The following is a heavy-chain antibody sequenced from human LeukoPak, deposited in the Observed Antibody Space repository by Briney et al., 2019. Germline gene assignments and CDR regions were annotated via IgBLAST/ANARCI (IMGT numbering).Heavy chain of an antibody. J-gene: IGHJ3*02. Sequence: PSETLSLTCTVSGGSISSSSYYWGWIRQPPGKGLEWIGSIYYSGSTYYNPSLKSRVTISVDTSKNQFSLKLSSVTAADTAVYYCARGLSPPNDAFDIWGQGTMVTVSS. CDR2: IYYSGST. V-gene: IGHV4-39*07. CDR1: GGSISSSSYY. CDR3: ARGLSPPNDAFDI.